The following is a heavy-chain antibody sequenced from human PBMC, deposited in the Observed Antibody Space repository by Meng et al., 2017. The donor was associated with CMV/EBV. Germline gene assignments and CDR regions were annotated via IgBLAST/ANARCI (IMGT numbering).Heavy chain of an antibody. J-gene: IGHJ4*01. Sequence: LSCATSGFTFSNYGRPWVRQAPGKGLEWVAIILYDGSREYYADSVKGRFTISRDNSKNTLSLQMNSLRVEDTAVYYCAKDLAGGAADYWGQGTLVTVSS. CDR2: ILYDGSRE. CDR1: GFTFSNYG. V-gene: IGHV3-30*18. D-gene: IGHD2-21*01. CDR3: AKDLAGGAADY.